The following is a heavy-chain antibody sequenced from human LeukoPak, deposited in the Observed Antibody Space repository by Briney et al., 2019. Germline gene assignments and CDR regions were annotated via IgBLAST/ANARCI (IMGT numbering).Heavy chain of an antibody. CDR2: IYTSGST. CDR3: ASIGLLQYFDY. CDR1: GGSISSGSYD. J-gene: IGHJ4*02. D-gene: IGHD3-22*01. Sequence: SETLSLTCTVSGGSISSGSYDWSWIRQPAGKGLEWIGRIYTSGSTNYNPSLKSRVTISVDTSKNQFSLKLSSVTAADTAVYYCASIGLLQYFDYWGQGTLVTVSS. V-gene: IGHV4-61*02.